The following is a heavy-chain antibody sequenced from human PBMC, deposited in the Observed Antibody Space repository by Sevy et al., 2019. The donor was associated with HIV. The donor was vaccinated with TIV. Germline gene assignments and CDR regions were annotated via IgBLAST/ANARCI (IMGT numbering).Heavy chain of an antibody. CDR1: GGSISSYY. D-gene: IGHD2-15*01. Sequence: SETLSLTCTVSGGSISSYYWNWIRQPPGKGLEWIGYIYYSGSTNYNPSLKSRVTISVDTSKNQFSLKLSSVTAADTAVYYCARDGGGGKPFDYWGQGTLVTVSS. CDR3: ARDGGGGKPFDY. V-gene: IGHV4-59*01. J-gene: IGHJ4*02. CDR2: IYYSGST.